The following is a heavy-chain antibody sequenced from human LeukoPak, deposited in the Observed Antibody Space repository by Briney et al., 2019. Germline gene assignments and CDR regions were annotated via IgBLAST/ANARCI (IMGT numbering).Heavy chain of an antibody. CDR3: ARAADCSSISCYLYHFDY. J-gene: IGHJ4*02. D-gene: IGHD2-2*01. Sequence: PGGSLRLSCAASGFTFSSYSMNWVRQAPGKGLEWVSYISSSSSVIYYADSVKGRFTISRDNAKSSLYLQMNSLRAEDTAVYYCARAADCSSISCYLYHFDYWGQGTLVTVSS. V-gene: IGHV3-48*01. CDR2: ISSSSSVI. CDR1: GFTFSSYS.